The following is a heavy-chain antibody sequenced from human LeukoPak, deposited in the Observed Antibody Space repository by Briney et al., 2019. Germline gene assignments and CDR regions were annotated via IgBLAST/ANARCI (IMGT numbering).Heavy chain of an antibody. V-gene: IGHV1-46*01. CDR3: ARDGGYSYDAYYFDY. Sequence: GASVKVSCKASGYTFTSYYMHWVRQAPGQGLEWMGIINPSGGSTSYAQKFQGRVTMTRDTSTSTVYMELSSLRSEDTAVYSCARDGGYSYDAYYFDYWGQGTLVTVSS. J-gene: IGHJ4*02. CDR2: INPSGGST. D-gene: IGHD5-18*01. CDR1: GYTFTSYY.